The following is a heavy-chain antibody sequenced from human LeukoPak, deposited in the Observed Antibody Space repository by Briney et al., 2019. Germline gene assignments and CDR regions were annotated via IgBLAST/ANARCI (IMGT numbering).Heavy chain of an antibody. Sequence: SETLSLTCAVYGGSFSGYYWSWIRQPPGKGLEWIGEINHSGSTNYNPSLKSRVTISVDTSKNQFSLKLSSVTAADTAVYYCARAPGYSSPSGGLDPWGQGTLVTVSS. J-gene: IGHJ5*02. D-gene: IGHD6-6*01. CDR3: ARAPGYSSPSGGLDP. CDR1: GGSFSGYY. V-gene: IGHV4-34*01. CDR2: INHSGST.